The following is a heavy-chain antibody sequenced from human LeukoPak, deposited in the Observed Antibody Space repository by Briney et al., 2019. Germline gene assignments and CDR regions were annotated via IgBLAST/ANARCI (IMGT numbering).Heavy chain of an antibody. Sequence: GGSLRLSCAASGFTFSSYAMSWIRQAPGKGLEWVSYISSSGSTIYYADSVKGRFTISRDNAKNSLYLQVNSLRAEDTAVYYCAREGDSSSQLYGFDYWGQGTLVTVSS. D-gene: IGHD6-13*01. CDR2: ISSSGSTI. CDR3: AREGDSSSQLYGFDY. J-gene: IGHJ4*02. V-gene: IGHV3-11*01. CDR1: GFTFSSYA.